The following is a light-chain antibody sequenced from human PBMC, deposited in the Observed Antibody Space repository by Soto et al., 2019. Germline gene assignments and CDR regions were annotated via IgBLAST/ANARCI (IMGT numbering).Light chain of an antibody. CDR1: QSVSSN. CDR3: QQYNNWPPRGT. J-gene: IGKJ1*01. CDR2: GAS. Sequence: EIVMTQSPATLSVSPGERATLSSRASQSVSSNLAWYQQKPGQAPRLLIYGASTRATGIPARFSGSGSGTEFTLTITSLQSEDFAVYYCQQYNNWPPRGTFGQGTKVEI. V-gene: IGKV3-15*01.